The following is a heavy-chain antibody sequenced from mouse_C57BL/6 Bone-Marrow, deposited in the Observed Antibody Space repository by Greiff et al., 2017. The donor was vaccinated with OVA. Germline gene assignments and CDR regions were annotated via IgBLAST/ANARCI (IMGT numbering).Heavy chain of an antibody. CDR3: ARHLYAMDY. J-gene: IGHJ4*01. CDR2: ISSGGSYT. V-gene: IGHV5-6*01. CDR1: GFTFSSYG. Sequence: EVNLVESGGDLVKPGGSLKLSCAASGFTFSSYGMSWVRQTPDKRLEWVATISSGGSYTYYPDSVKGRFTISRDNAKNTLYLQMSSLKSEDTAMYYCARHLYAMDYWGQGTSVTVSS.